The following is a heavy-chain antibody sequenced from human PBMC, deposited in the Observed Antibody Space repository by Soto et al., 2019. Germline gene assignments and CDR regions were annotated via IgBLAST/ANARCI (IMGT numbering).Heavy chain of an antibody. CDR1: GFTFSSYG. J-gene: IGHJ4*02. CDR3: AKGAAGYSYGYGDY. Sequence: PGGSLRLSCAASGFTFSSYGMHWVRQAPGKGLEWVAVISYDGSNKYYADSVKSRFTISRDNSKNTLYLQMNSLRAEDTAVYYCAKGAAGYSYGYGDYWGQGTLVTVSS. D-gene: IGHD5-18*01. V-gene: IGHV3-30*18. CDR2: ISYDGSNK.